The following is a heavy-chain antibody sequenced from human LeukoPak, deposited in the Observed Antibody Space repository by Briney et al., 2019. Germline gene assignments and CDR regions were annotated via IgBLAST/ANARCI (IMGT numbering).Heavy chain of an antibody. D-gene: IGHD6-19*01. CDR2: ISSSSTYI. J-gene: IGHJ4*02. CDR3: ARVGGSGLDFDY. CDR1: GFTFSGYS. Sequence: GGSLKLSCGVSGFTFSGYSMHWVRQAPGKGLEWVSCISSSSTYIYYADSVKGRFTISRDNAKNSLYLQMNSLRADDTAVYYCARVGGSGLDFDYWGQGTLVTVSS. V-gene: IGHV3-21*01.